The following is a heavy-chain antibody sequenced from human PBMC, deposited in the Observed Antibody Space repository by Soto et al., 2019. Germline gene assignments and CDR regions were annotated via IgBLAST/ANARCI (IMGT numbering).Heavy chain of an antibody. CDR3: ARSRTLEWLPAYYFDY. CDR2: IKQDGSEK. CDR1: GFTFSSYW. Sequence: GGSLRLSCAASGFTFSSYWMSWVRQAPGKGLEWVANIKQDGSEKYYVDSVKGRFTISRDNAKNSLYLQMNSLRAEDTAVYYCARSRTLEWLPAYYFDYWGQGTLVTVSS. J-gene: IGHJ4*02. D-gene: IGHD3-3*01. V-gene: IGHV3-7*01.